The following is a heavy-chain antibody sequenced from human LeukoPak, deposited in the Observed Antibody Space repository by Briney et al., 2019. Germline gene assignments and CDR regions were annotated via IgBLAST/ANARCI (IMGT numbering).Heavy chain of an antibody. D-gene: IGHD5-18*01. CDR2: IYYSGSS. J-gene: IGHJ4*02. Sequence: SETLSLTCTVSGVSITRSSYYWGWIRQPPGKGLEWIGTIYYSGSSYYNSSLKSRVNISVDKSKNQFSLKLSSVTAADTAVYYCAGDVDTAMGPIHYWGQGTLVTVSS. V-gene: IGHV4-39*07. CDR1: GVSITRSSYY. CDR3: AGDVDTAMGPIHY.